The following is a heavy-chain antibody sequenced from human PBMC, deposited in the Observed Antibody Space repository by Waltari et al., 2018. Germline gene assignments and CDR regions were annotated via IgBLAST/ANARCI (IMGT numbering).Heavy chain of an antibody. V-gene: IGHV4-34*01. J-gene: IGHJ4*02. D-gene: IGHD3-16*02. Sequence: QVQLQQWGAGLLKPSETLSLTCAVYGGSFSGYYWSWIRQPPGKGLEWIGEINHSGSTNDNPSLKSRVTISVDTSKNQFSLKLSSVTAADTAVYYCARAPQVTFGGVIVGTRFDYWGQGTLVTVSS. CDR2: INHSGST. CDR3: ARAPQVTFGGVIVGTRFDY. CDR1: GGSFSGYY.